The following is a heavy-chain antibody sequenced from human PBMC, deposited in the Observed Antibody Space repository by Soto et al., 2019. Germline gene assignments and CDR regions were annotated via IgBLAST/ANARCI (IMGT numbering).Heavy chain of an antibody. Sequence: SETLSLSCAVSGGSINTFDFSWSWIRQPPGRGLEWIGSIYQSGRTYYIPSLKSRVTMSLEKSKNQFSLKINSVVAADTAIYYCAREMTIFGVAPGGGVDVWGQGTTVTVSS. CDR3: AREMTIFGVAPGGGVDV. D-gene: IGHD3-3*01. CDR1: GGSINTFDFS. J-gene: IGHJ6*02. V-gene: IGHV4-30-2*01. CDR2: IYQSGRT.